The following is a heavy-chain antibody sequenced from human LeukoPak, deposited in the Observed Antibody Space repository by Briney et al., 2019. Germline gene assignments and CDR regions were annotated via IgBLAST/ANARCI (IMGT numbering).Heavy chain of an antibody. CDR2: ITRSSTST. Sequence: GGSLRLSCAASGFTFSSYSMNWVRQAPGKGLEWVSSITRSSTSTYYTDSVRGRFTISRDNAKNSLYLQMNSLRAEDTAVYYCARDNWNDAPGGFDPWGLGTLVTVSS. J-gene: IGHJ5*02. D-gene: IGHD1-20*01. CDR1: GFTFSSYS. CDR3: ARDNWNDAPGGFDP. V-gene: IGHV3-21*01.